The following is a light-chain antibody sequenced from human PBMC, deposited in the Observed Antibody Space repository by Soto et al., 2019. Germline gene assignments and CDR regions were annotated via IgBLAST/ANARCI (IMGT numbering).Light chain of an antibody. J-gene: IGKJ1*01. CDR2: GAS. CDR1: QSITKF. CDR3: QQASGFPRT. V-gene: IGKV1-12*01. Sequence: DIQMTQSPSSLSASVWDRVTITCRASQSITKFLAWYQQTPGKAPKLLIRGASTLHSGVPSRFSGSGSGTNFSLTISSLQPEDFATYYCQQASGFPRTFGQGTKVDIK.